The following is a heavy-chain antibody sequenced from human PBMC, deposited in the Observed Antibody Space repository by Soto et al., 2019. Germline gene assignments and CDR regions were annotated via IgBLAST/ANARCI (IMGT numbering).Heavy chain of an antibody. V-gene: IGHV3-64D*06. CDR3: VKYSGFDYFFDC. J-gene: IGHJ4*02. Sequence: PEGSLILSCSTSGFTFSNSPMHWVRQAPGKGLEYVSGISSDGGSTYYADSVKGRFTISRDNSKNTLYLQMSSLRTEDTAVYYCVKYSGFDYFFDCWGQGT. CDR1: GFTFSNSP. CDR2: ISSDGGST. D-gene: IGHD5-12*01.